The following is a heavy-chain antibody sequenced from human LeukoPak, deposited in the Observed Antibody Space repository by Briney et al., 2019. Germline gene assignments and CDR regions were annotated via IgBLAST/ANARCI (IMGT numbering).Heavy chain of an antibody. D-gene: IGHD3-22*01. Sequence: SETLSLTCTVSGGSISSYYWSWIRQPPGKGLEWIGYIYYSGSTNYNPSLKSRVTISVDTSKNQFSLKLSSVTAADTAVYYCARGQYLYYYDSSGYYRFWGQGTLVTVSS. CDR2: IYYSGST. CDR1: GGSISSYY. CDR3: ARGQYLYYYDSSGYYRF. V-gene: IGHV4-59*12. J-gene: IGHJ4*02.